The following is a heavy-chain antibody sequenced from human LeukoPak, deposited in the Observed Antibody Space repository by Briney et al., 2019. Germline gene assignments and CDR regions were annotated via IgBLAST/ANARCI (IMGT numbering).Heavy chain of an antibody. J-gene: IGHJ6*03. CDR2: IWYGGSNK. Sequence: GGSLRLSCAASGFTFSSYGMHWVRQAPGKGLEWVAVIWYGGSNKYYADSVKGRFTISRDNSKNTLYLQMNSLRAEDTAVYYCAKNRDIAVGGTANYYYYMDVWGKGTTVTVSS. D-gene: IGHD6-19*01. CDR3: AKNRDIAVGGTANYYYYMDV. V-gene: IGHV3-30*02. CDR1: GFTFSSYG.